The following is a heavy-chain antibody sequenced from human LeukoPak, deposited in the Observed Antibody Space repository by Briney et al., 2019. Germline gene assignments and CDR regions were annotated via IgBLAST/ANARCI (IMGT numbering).Heavy chain of an antibody. CDR2: IDPGGSNI. CDR1: GFTFRDYY. CDR3: ARGGPSRHLYWYFDL. V-gene: IGHV3-11*01. J-gene: IGHJ2*01. Sequence: GGSLRLSCAASGFTFRDYYMTWTRQTPGKGLEWISYIDPGGSNIYYADSVRGRFTISRDNAQNSLYLQMNSLSAEDTAVYYCARGGPSRHLYWYFDLWCRGSLVTVSP. D-gene: IGHD1-1*01.